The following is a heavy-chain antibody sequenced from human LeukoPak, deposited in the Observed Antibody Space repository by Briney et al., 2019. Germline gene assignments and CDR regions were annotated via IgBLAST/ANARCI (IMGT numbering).Heavy chain of an antibody. CDR2: INHSGST. CDR3: ARDSHGGHYPPPYYFDY. Sequence: SETLSLTCAVYGGSFSGYYWSWIRQPPGKGLEWIGEINHSGSTTYNPSLKSRVTISVDTSKKQFSLKLSSVTAADTAVYYCARDSHGGHYPPPYYFDYWGQGTLVTVSS. CDR1: GGSFSGYY. J-gene: IGHJ4*02. V-gene: IGHV4-34*01. D-gene: IGHD2-21*01.